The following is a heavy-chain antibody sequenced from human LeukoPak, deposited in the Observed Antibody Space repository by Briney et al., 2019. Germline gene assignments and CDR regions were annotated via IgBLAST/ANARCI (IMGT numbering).Heavy chain of an antibody. D-gene: IGHD5-18*01. J-gene: IGHJ4*02. CDR1: GFTFSTYW. CDR2: IKQDGSEK. V-gene: IGHV3-7*04. Sequence: GGSLRLSCAASGFTFSTYWMSWVRQAPGKGLECVANIKQDGSEKYYVDSVKGRFTISRDNTENSLYLQMNSLTAEDTAVYYCARGSYGYLFLDYWGQGTLVTVPS. CDR3: ARGSYGYLFLDY.